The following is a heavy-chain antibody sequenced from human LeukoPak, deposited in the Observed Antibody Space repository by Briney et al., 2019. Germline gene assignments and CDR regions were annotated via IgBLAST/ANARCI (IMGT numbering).Heavy chain of an antibody. J-gene: IGHJ6*02. CDR2: INHSGST. CDR1: GGSFSGYY. D-gene: IGHD5-18*01. CDR3: ARGLRYSYGYDYYYYGMDV. Sequence: SETLSLTCAVYGGSFSGYYWSWIRQPPGKGLEWIGEINHSGSTNYNPSLKSRVTISVDTSKNQFSLKLSSVTAADTAVYYCARGLRYSYGYDYYYYGMDVWGQGTTVTVSS. V-gene: IGHV4-34*01.